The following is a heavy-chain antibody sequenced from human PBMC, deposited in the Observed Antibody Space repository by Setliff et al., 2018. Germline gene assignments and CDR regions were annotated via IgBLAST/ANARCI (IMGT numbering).Heavy chain of an antibody. Sequence: SGESLTISCKGSGYSFTSYWIGWVRQMPGKGLEWMGIIYPGDSDTRYSPSFQGQVTISADKSISTAYLQWSSLKASDTAMYYCARYDSSGYHYYYGMDVWGQGTTVTVSS. D-gene: IGHD3-22*01. CDR2: IYPGDSDT. CDR3: ARYDSSGYHYYYGMDV. CDR1: GYSFTSYW. J-gene: IGHJ6*02. V-gene: IGHV5-51*01.